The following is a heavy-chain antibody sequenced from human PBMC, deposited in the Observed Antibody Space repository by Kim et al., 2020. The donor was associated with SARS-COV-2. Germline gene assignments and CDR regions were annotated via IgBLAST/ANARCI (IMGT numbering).Heavy chain of an antibody. CDR3: AREGGGTTSVADYGMDV. V-gene: IGHV3-11*06. J-gene: IGHJ6*02. Sequence: VKGRFTISRDNAKNSLYLQMNSLRAEDTAVYYCAREGGGTTSVADYGMDVWGQGTTVTVSS. D-gene: IGHD1-7*01.